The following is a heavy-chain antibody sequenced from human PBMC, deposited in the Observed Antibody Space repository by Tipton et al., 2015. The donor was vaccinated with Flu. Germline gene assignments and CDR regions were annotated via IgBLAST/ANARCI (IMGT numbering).Heavy chain of an antibody. J-gene: IGHJ3*02. CDR3: ARAPVGATPHDAFDI. D-gene: IGHD1-26*01. V-gene: IGHV3-11*04. CDR1: GFTFSDYY. Sequence: SLRLSCAGSGFTFSDYYMSWIRQAAGKGLEWVSYISGGGTTIFYADSVKGRFTVSRDNSENSLYLQMNTLRAGHTAVYYCARAPVGATPHDAFDIWGQGTLVTVSS. CDR2: ISGGGTTI.